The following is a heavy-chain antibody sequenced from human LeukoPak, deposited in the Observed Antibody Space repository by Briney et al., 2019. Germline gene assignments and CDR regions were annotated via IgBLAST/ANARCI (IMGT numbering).Heavy chain of an antibody. D-gene: IGHD7-27*01. V-gene: IGHV3-7*05. CDR1: GFPFSSYW. CDR2: IKQDGSEK. J-gene: IGHJ4*02. CDR3: ARDSAGELDY. Sequence: GGSLRLSCAASGFPFSSYWMTWVRQAPGKGLEWVANIKQDGSEKNFVDSVKGRFTISRDNAKNSLYLRMNSLRAEDTAVYYCARDSAGELDYWGQGTLVTVSS.